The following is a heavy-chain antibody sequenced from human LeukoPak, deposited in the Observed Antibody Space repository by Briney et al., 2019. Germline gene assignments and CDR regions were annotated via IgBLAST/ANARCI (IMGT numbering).Heavy chain of an antibody. CDR1: GGSFSGYY. CDR2: INHSGST. D-gene: IGHD3-10*01. CDR3: ARMFRGVIRRVGGWFDP. V-gene: IGHV4-34*01. J-gene: IGHJ5*02. Sequence: SETLSLTCAVYGGSFSGYYWSWIRQPPGKGLEWIGEINHSGSTNYNPSLKSRVTISVDTSKNQFSLKLSSVTAADPALYYCARMFRGVIRRVGGWFDPWGQGTLVTVSS.